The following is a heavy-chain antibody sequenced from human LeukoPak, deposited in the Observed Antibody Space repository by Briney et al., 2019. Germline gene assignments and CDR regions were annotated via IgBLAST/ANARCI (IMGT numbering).Heavy chain of an antibody. CDR2: ISSSSSYI. CDR1: GFTFSSYG. D-gene: IGHD3-10*01. V-gene: IGHV3-21*01. Sequence: AGGSLRLSCAASGFTFSSYGMNWVRQAPGKGLEWVSSISSSSSYIYYADLVKGRFTISRDNAKNSLYLQMNSLRAEDTAVYYCARDRGLLWFGELYDPWGQGTLVTVSS. J-gene: IGHJ5*02. CDR3: ARDRGLLWFGELYDP.